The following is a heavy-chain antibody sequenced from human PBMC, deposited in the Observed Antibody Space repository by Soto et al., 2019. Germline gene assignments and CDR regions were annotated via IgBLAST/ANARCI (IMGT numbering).Heavy chain of an antibody. J-gene: IGHJ3*02. CDR2: ISGSGAST. CDR1: GFTFSSYA. Sequence: EVQLLESGGGLVQPGGSLRLSCAASGFTFSSYAMSWVRQAPGKGLEWVSAISGSGASTYYADSVKGRFTISRDNSKNTLYLQMNSLRAEDTAVYYCAKYDSSGSHRGDAFDIWGQGTMVIVSS. V-gene: IGHV3-23*01. CDR3: AKYDSSGSHRGDAFDI. D-gene: IGHD3-22*01.